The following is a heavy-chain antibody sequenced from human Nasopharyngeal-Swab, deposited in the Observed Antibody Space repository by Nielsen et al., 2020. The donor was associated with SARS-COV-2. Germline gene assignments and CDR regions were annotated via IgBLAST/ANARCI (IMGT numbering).Heavy chain of an antibody. J-gene: IGHJ4*02. V-gene: IGHV3-7*01. D-gene: IGHD3-22*01. CDR3: ARDGTYDDSGYDLFDY. CDR2: IKQDGSEK. Sequence: GESLKISCAASGFTFSSYAMSWVRQAPGKGLEWVANIKQDGSEKNYVGSVKGRFTISRDNAKNSLYLQMNSLRADDTAIYYCARDGTYDDSGYDLFDYWGQGTLVTVSS. CDR1: GFTFSSYA.